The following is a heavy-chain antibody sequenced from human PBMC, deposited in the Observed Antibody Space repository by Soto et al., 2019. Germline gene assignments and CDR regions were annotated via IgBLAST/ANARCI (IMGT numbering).Heavy chain of an antibody. CDR3: ARGPSGWFGFDY. V-gene: IGHV3-74*01. J-gene: IGHJ4*02. D-gene: IGHD6-19*01. CDR2: LNSDGTSA. CDR1: GFTFSSNW. Sequence: EVQLVESGGGLVQPGGSLRLSCAGSGFTFSSNWMHWVRQDPGKGLVWVSRLNSDGTSASYADPVKGRFTISRDNAKNTLFLQMNSLTAEDTALYYCARGPSGWFGFDYWCQGTLVTVSS.